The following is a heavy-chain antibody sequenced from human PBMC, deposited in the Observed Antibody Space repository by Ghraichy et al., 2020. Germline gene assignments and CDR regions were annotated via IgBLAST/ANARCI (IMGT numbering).Heavy chain of an antibody. V-gene: IGHV3-23*01. CDR3: AKPRDGYCSSTSCFDAFDI. D-gene: IGHD2-2*03. CDR1: GFTFSSYA. CDR2: ISGSGGST. Sequence: GGSLRLSCAASGFTFSSYAMSWVRQAPGKGLEWVSAISGSGGSTYYADSVKGRFTISRDNSKNTLYLQMNSLRAEDTAVYYCAKPRDGYCSSTSCFDAFDIWGQGTMVTVSS. J-gene: IGHJ3*02.